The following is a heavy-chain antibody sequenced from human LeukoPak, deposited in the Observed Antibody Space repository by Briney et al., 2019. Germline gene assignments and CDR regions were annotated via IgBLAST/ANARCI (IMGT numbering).Heavy chain of an antibody. J-gene: IGHJ6*04. CDR2: KSYDGSNK. D-gene: IGHD6-6*01. CDR3: AKEFGSKQLAMDV. V-gene: IGHV3-30-3*01. CDR1: GFTFSIYA. Sequence: PGGSLRLSCAASGFTFSIYAMHWVRHAPGKGLEWVAVKSYDGSNKYYAGSVKGRFTISRDNSKNTLYLQMDSLRAEDTAVYYCAKEFGSKQLAMDVWGKGTTVTVSS.